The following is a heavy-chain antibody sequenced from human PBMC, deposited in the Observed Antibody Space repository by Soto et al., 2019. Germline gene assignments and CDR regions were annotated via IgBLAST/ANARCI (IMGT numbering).Heavy chain of an antibody. V-gene: IGHV4-31*03. CDR2: IYYSGST. Sequence: QVQLQESGPGLVKPSQTLSLTCTVSGGSISSGGYYWSWIRQHPGKGLEWIGYIYYSGSTYYNPSRKSRVTISGDTSKNQFSLKLSSVTAADTAVYYCARDSYGDYGRNWFDPWGQGTLVTVSS. D-gene: IGHD4-17*01. CDR1: GGSISSGGYY. J-gene: IGHJ5*02. CDR3: ARDSYGDYGRNWFDP.